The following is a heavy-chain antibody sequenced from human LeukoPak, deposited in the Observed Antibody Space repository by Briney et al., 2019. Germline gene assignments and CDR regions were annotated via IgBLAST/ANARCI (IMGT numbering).Heavy chain of an antibody. V-gene: IGHV3-48*01. CDR1: GFTFSSYS. J-gene: IGHJ3*02. Sequence: GGSLRLSCAASGFTFSSYSMNWVRQAPGKGLEWVSYISSSSSTMYYADSVKGRFSISRDNAKNSLYLQMNSLRAEDMALYYCAKDIAAAGLGAFDIWGQGTMVTVSS. D-gene: IGHD6-13*01. CDR3: AKDIAAAGLGAFDI. CDR2: ISSSSSTM.